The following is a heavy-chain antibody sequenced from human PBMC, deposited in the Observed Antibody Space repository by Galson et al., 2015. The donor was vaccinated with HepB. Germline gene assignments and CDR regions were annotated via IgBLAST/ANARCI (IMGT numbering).Heavy chain of an antibody. CDR1: GGSISSSNYF. J-gene: IGHJ4*02. CDR3: ARHPVDYFDSNAYFDQ. D-gene: IGHD3-22*01. V-gene: IGHV4-39*01. CDR2: IYFSGTT. Sequence: SETLSLTCTVSGGSISSSNYFWGWIRQPPGEGLGWIGSIYFSGTTYYHPSLKSRVTISADRSKNQFSLQLSSVTAADTAVYYCARHPVDYFDSNAYFDQWGQGTLVTVSS.